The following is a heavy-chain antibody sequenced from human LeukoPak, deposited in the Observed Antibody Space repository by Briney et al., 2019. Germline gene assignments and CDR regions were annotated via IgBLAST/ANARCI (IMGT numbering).Heavy chain of an antibody. J-gene: IGHJ3*02. CDR3: ASEPYGSGSFLAAFDI. Sequence: PSETLSLTCAVSDDSIRSSAYYWGWIRQPPGKGLVWIGSIYYSVTTYSNPSLKSRVTISIDTSKNQFSLTLSSVTAADTAVYYCASEPYGSGSFLAAFDIWGQGTMVTVSS. CDR1: DDSIRSSAYY. V-gene: IGHV4-39*01. D-gene: IGHD3-10*01. CDR2: IYYSVTT.